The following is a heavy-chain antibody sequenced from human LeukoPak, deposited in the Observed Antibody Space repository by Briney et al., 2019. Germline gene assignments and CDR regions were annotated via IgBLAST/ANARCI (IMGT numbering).Heavy chain of an antibody. V-gene: IGHV3-23*01. J-gene: IGHJ4*02. CDR1: GLTLSTTA. CDR2: ISDGGGST. Sequence: RGSPRLSCADPGLTLSTTAMRWVRQTPGKGQEWVSTISDGGGSTYSADSVKGRFTISRDNSKNTVYLQMNSLRAEDTAVYYCGKVPSRCFTKSYWGQGTLVTVSS. CDR3: GKVPSRCFTKSY. D-gene: IGHD2-2*01.